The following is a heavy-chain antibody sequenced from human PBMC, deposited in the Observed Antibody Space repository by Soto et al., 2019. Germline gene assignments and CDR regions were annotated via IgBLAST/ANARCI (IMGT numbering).Heavy chain of an antibody. J-gene: IGHJ5*02. CDR3: ARSYCADSVSCNWFDP. D-gene: IGHD2-8*02. V-gene: IGHV4-59*01. CDR2: INYSGRS. CDR1: GDSSSTYY. Sequence: QVQLQESGPGLVKSSETLSLTCSVSGDSSSTYYWGWIRQPPGKGLEWIGYINYSGRSNHNPSLKRRLSIAVDASKNQASLKLTSVTAADTAVYYCARSYCADSVSCNWFDPWGQGTLVVVSS.